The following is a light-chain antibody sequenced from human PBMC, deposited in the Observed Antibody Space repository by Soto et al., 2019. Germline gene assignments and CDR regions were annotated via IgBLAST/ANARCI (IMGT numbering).Light chain of an antibody. Sequence: DILLTRSPGTLSLSPGQRATLSCRASQSVSSSYLAWYQQKPGQAPRLIIYGEYSRATGIKDRFSGSGSGTDFTLTIRRLEPEDFAVYYCQQYGSSHRTFGQGTKVDIK. CDR2: GEY. CDR1: QSVSSSY. J-gene: IGKJ1*01. V-gene: IGKV3-20*01. CDR3: QQYGSSHRT.